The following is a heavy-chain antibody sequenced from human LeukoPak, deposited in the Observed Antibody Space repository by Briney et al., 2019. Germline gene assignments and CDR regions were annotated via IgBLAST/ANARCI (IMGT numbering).Heavy chain of an antibody. D-gene: IGHD2-2*01. CDR3: ARDGGYCSSTSCYGGFDY. V-gene: IGHV3-21*01. CDR1: GLTFSSYS. CDR2: ISSSSSYI. J-gene: IGHJ4*02. Sequence: GGSLRLSCAASGLTFSSYSMNWVRQAPGKGLEWVSSISSSSSYIYYADSVKGRFTISRDNAKNSLYLQMNSLRAEDTAVYYCARDGGYCSSTSCYGGFDYWGQGILVTVSS.